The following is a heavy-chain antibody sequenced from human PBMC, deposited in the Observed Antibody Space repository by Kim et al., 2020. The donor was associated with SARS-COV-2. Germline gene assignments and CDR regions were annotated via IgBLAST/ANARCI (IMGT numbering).Heavy chain of an antibody. CDR2: INAGNGNT. V-gene: IGHV1-3*01. CDR1: GYTFTSYA. CDR3: ARSWGSSSWYTEHMGFDP. Sequence: ASVKVSCKASGYTFTSYAMHWVRQAPGQRLEWMGWINAGNGNTKYSQKFQGRVTITRDTSASTAYMELSSLRSEDTAVYYCARSWGSSSWYTEHMGFDPWGQGTLVTVSS. J-gene: IGHJ5*02. D-gene: IGHD6-13*01.